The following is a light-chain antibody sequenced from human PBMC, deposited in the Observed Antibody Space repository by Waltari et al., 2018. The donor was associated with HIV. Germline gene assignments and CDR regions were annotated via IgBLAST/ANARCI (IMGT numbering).Light chain of an antibody. CDR3: ASWEDSLNGVV. V-gene: IGLV1-44*01. CDR1: SSNIGRTS. Sequence: QSVLTQPPSASGTPGQRVTMSCSGSSSNIGRTSVNWYQQLPGTAPNLLIYSDNQRPFGVPDRVSGSKSGPSGSLAISGLQSEDEAVYYCASWEDSLNGVVFGGGTKLTVL. CDR2: SDN. J-gene: IGLJ2*01.